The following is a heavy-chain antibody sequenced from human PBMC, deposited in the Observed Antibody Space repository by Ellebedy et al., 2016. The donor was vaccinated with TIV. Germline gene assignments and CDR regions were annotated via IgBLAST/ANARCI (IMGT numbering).Heavy chain of an antibody. CDR1: GFTFSSYA. CDR2: ISYDGSNK. Sequence: GESLKISXAASGFTFSSYAMHWVRQAPGKGLEWVAVISYDGSNKYYADSVKGRFTISRDNSKNTLYLQMNSLRAEDTAVYYCARPGMEWLVRDSYGMDVWGQGTTVTVSS. D-gene: IGHD6-19*01. V-gene: IGHV3-30-3*01. J-gene: IGHJ6*02. CDR3: ARPGMEWLVRDSYGMDV.